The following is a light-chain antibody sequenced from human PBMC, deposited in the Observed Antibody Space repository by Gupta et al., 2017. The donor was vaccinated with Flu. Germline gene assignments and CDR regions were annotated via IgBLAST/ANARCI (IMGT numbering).Light chain of an antibody. Sequence: PGHTATFTCSVDELGMNLVGWLQQKPGQAAVLVINKDTERPSGIPEGFSGSSSGATVTLTISGAQVDDEGDYYCYSATDNSLVFGGGTKLTVL. CDR3: YSATDNSLV. CDR1: ELGMNL. CDR2: KDT. J-gene: IGLJ3*02. V-gene: IGLV3-27*01.